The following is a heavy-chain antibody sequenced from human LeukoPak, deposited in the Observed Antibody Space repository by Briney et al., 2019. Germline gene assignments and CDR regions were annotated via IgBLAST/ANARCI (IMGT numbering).Heavy chain of an antibody. CDR2: ISWNSGSI. Sequence: GRSLRLSCAASGFTFDDYAMHWVRQAPGKGLEWVSGISWNSGSIGYADSVKGRFTISRDNDKNSLYLQMNSLRAEDTALYYCAKETEYCSSTSCSANFDYWGQGTLVTVSS. CDR1: GFTFDDYA. D-gene: IGHD2-2*01. CDR3: AKETEYCSSTSCSANFDY. V-gene: IGHV3-9*01. J-gene: IGHJ4*02.